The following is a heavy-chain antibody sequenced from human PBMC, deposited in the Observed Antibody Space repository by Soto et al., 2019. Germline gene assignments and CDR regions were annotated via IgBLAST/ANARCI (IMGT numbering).Heavy chain of an antibody. CDR2: INSDGSST. CDR3: AKGYSGYDYAY. CDR1: GFTFSSYW. J-gene: IGHJ4*02. D-gene: IGHD5-12*01. V-gene: IGHV3-74*01. Sequence: EVQLVESGGGLVQPGGSLRLSCAASGFTFSSYWMHWVRQAPGKGLVWVSRINSDGSSTNYADSVKGRFTISRDNAKNTLYLQMNSLRAEDTAVYFCAKGYSGYDYAYWGQGSLLTVSS.